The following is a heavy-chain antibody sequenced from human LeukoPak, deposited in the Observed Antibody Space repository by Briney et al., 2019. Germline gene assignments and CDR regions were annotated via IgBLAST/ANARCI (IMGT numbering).Heavy chain of an antibody. J-gene: IGHJ4*02. Sequence: TGRSLRLSCAASGFTFSSCGMHWVRQAPGKGLEWVAVISYDGSNKYYADSVKGRFTISRDNSKNTLYLQMNSLRAEDTAVYYCAKEEQYSYAIWGQGTLVTVSS. CDR1: GFTFSSCG. V-gene: IGHV3-30*18. D-gene: IGHD5-18*01. CDR2: ISYDGSNK. CDR3: AKEEQYSYAI.